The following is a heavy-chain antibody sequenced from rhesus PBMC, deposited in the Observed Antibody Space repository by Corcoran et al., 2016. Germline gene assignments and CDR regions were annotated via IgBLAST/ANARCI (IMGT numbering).Heavy chain of an antibody. CDR2: IYGNSAST. D-gene: IGHD3-16*01. J-gene: IGHJ6*01. CDR3: AIDRYYSGRYYYGRNYYGLDS. V-gene: IGHV4-73*01. CDR1: GGSISGYYY. Sequence: QVQLQQWGEGLVKPSETLSLTCAVYGGSISGYYYWSWIRQPQGKGLEWIWYIYGNSASTHYNPSHKKHRPNSKATSKKQFCLKVSAVTAEATAVYYSAIDRYYSGRYYYGRNYYGLDSWGQGVVVTVS.